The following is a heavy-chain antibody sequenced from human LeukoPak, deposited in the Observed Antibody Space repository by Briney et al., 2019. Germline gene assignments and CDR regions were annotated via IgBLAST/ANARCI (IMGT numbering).Heavy chain of an antibody. CDR3: ARCTASCYAKALDL. CDR2: INGGGDAT. Sequence: PGGSLRVSCATSVFTFNNNAMSWVRQAPGKGLEWVSAINGGGDATEYADSVKGRFTISRDNSKNTLYLQMNSLRPDDTAVYYCARCTASCYAKALDLWGQGTLLTVSS. D-gene: IGHD2-2*01. CDR1: VFTFNNNA. V-gene: IGHV3-23*01. J-gene: IGHJ3*01.